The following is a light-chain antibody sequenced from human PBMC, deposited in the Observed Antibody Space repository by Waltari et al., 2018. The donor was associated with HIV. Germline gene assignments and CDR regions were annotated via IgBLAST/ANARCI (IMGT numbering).Light chain of an antibody. Sequence: QSVLTQPPSVSGAPGQRVTISCPGSSSNIGAGYDVHWFQQLPGTAPKLLIYGNTNRPSGVPDRFSGSKSGTSASLAITGLQAEDEADDYCQSYDSGLSAYVFGTGTKVTVL. CDR2: GNT. CDR1: SSNIGAGYD. V-gene: IGLV1-40*01. CDR3: QSYDSGLSAYV. J-gene: IGLJ1*01.